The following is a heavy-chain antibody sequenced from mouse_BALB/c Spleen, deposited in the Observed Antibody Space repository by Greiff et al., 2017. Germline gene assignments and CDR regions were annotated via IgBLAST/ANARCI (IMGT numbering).Heavy chain of an antibody. J-gene: IGHJ2*01. CDR1: GYTFPDYN. CDR2: IYPYNGGT. D-gene: IGHD6-2*01. Sequence: VQLQQSGPELVKPGASVKISCKASGYTFPDYNMHWVKQSHGKSLEWIGYIYPYNGGTGYNQKFKSKATLTVDNSSSTAYMELRSLTSEDSAVYYCARGSPLSDYWGQGTTLTVSS. V-gene: IGHV1S29*02. CDR3: ARGSPLSDY.